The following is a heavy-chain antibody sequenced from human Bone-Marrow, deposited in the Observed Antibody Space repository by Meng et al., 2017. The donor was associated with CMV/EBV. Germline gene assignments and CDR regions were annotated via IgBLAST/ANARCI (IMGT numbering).Heavy chain of an antibody. CDR2: IKQDGSEK. CDR1: GFTFSSYW. Sequence: GESLKISCAASGFTFSSYWMSWVRQAPGKGLEWVANIKQDGSEKYYVDSVKGRFTISRDNAKNSLYLQMNSLRAEDTAVYYCAKDFRESYYDFWSGYYNYYYGMDVWGQGAMVTVSS. V-gene: IGHV3-7*01. J-gene: IGHJ6*02. D-gene: IGHD3-3*01. CDR3: AKDFRESYYDFWSGYYNYYYGMDV.